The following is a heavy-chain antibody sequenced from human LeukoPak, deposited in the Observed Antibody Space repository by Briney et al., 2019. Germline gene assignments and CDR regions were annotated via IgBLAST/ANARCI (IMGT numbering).Heavy chain of an antibody. CDR3: ARGGAGTYYKRDGWFDP. Sequence: ASVKVSCKASGYTFTSDDINWVRQATGQGLEWMGWMNPNTGNTGYGERFQGRVTMTRDNSISTAYMELSSLTSEDTAVYYCARGGAGTYYKRDGWFDPWGQGTVVTVSS. D-gene: IGHD3-10*01. J-gene: IGHJ5*02. CDR2: MNPNTGNT. CDR1: GYTFTSDD. V-gene: IGHV1-8*01.